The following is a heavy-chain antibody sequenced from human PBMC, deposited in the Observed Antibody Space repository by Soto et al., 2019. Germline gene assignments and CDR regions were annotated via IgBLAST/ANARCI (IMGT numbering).Heavy chain of an antibody. Sequence: SETLSLTCTVSGGSISSYYWSWIRQPPGKGLEWIGYIYYSGSTNYNPSLKSRVTISVDTSKNQFSLKLISVTAADTAVYYCARRVFQNYDILTGYYAFDIWGQGTMVTVSS. CDR1: GGSISSYY. J-gene: IGHJ3*02. CDR3: ARRVFQNYDILTGYYAFDI. V-gene: IGHV4-59*08. CDR2: IYYSGST. D-gene: IGHD3-9*01.